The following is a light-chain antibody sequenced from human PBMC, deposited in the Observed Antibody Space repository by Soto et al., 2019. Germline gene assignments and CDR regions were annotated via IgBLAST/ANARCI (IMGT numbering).Light chain of an antibody. CDR2: DAS. J-gene: IGKJ1*01. Sequence: AIRMTQSPSSLSASTGDRVTITCRASQGISSYLAWYQQKPGKATNLLIYDASTLQGGVPSRFSGSGSGTEFTLTVTSLQPEDFATYFCQQYDKYSTFGHGTKV. CDR3: QQYDKYST. CDR1: QGISSY. V-gene: IGKV1-8*01.